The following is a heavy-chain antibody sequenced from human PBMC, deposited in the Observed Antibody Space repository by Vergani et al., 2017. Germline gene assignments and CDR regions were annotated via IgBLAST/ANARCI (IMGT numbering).Heavy chain of an antibody. CDR2: IIPIFGIA. J-gene: IGHJ6*02. CDR3: AATTVTSYYYYYGMDV. Sequence: QVQLVQSGAEVKKPGSSVKVSCKASGGTFSSYAISWVRQAPGQGLEWMGGIIPIFGIANYAQKFQGRVTITADKSTSTAYMKLSSLRSEDTAVYYCAATTVTSYYYYYGMDVWGQGTTVTVSS. D-gene: IGHD4-17*01. V-gene: IGHV1-69*17. CDR1: GGTFSSYA.